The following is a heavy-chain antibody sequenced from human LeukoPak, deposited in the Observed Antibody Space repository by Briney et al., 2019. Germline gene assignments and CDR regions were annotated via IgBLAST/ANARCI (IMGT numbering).Heavy chain of an antibody. CDR2: IYYSGST. CDR3: ARGAKQLWFSLPPINWFDP. CDR1: GGSISSSSYY. V-gene: IGHV4-39*07. J-gene: IGHJ5*02. Sequence: SETLSLTCAVSGGSISSSSYYWGWIRQPPGKGLEWIGSIYYSGSTYYNPSLKSRVTISVDTSKNQFSLKLSSVTAADTAVYYCARGAKQLWFSLPPINWFDPWGQGTLVTVSS. D-gene: IGHD5-18*01.